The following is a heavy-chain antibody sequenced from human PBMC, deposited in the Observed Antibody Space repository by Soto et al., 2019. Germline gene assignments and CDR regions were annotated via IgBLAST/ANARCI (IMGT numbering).Heavy chain of an antibody. D-gene: IGHD6-13*01. CDR3: AVVVAAAGTPFDY. Sequence: GGSLRLSCAASGFTFSSYGMHWVRQTPGKGLEWVAVIWYDGSNKYYADSVKGRFTISRDNSKNTLYLQMNSLRAEDTAVYYCAVVVAAAGTPFDYWGQGTLVTVSS. CDR2: IWYDGSNK. J-gene: IGHJ4*02. CDR1: GFTFSSYG. V-gene: IGHV3-33*01.